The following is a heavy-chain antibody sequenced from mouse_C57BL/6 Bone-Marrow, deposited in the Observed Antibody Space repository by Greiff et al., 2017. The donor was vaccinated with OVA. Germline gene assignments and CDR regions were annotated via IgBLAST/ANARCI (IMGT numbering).Heavy chain of an antibody. CDR3: ARGYYGSSYGFCYAMDY. D-gene: IGHD1-1*01. Sequence: EVKLMESGGGLVKPGGSLKLSCAASGFTFSDYGMHWVRQAPETGLEWVAYISSGSSTISYADTVKGRFTISRDNAKNTLFLQLTSLRSEDTAMYYCARGYYGSSYGFCYAMDYWGQGTSVTVSS. CDR1: GFTFSDYG. CDR2: ISSGSSTI. J-gene: IGHJ4*01. V-gene: IGHV5-17*01.